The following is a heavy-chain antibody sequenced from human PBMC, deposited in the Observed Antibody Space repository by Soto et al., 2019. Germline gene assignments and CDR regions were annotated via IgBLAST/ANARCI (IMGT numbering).Heavy chain of an antibody. CDR1: GFTFSNYG. V-gene: IGHV3-33*03. J-gene: IGHJ1*01. CDR3: ASFQRGGHGSFEAEYFHH. Sequence: QVQLVESGGGVVQPGRSLRLSCVASGFTFSNYGMHWVRQAPGKGLEWVAVIWYDGSNKKYADSVKGRFTISRDNSKNTLYLHMDSLGAEDTAIYYCASFQRGGHGSFEAEYFHHWGQGTLVTVSS. D-gene: IGHD3-10*01. CDR2: IWYDGSNK.